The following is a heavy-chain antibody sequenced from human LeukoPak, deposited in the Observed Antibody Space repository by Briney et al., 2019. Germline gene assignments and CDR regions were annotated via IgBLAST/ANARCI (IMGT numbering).Heavy chain of an antibody. V-gene: IGHV1-8*01. Sequence: ASVKVSCKASGYTFTSYDINWVRQATGQGLEWMGWMNPNSGNTGYAQKFQGRVTMTRNTSISKAYMELSSLRSEDTAVYYCARAKEKWEEFDYWGQGTLVTVSS. D-gene: IGHD1-26*01. CDR2: MNPNSGNT. CDR1: GYTFTSYD. CDR3: ARAKEKWEEFDY. J-gene: IGHJ4*02.